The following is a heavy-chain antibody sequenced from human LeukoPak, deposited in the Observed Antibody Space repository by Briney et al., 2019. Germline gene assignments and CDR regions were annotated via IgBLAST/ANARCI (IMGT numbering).Heavy chain of an antibody. Sequence: SETLSLTCAVYGGSFSGYYWSWIRQPPGKGLEWIGEINHSGSTNYNPPLKSRVTISVDTSKNQFSLKLSSVTAADTAVYYCARGRPYWYAQYYFDYWGQGTLVTVSS. V-gene: IGHV4-34*01. CDR1: GGSFSGYY. CDR3: ARGRPYWYAQYYFDY. CDR2: INHSGST. J-gene: IGHJ4*02. D-gene: IGHD2-8*02.